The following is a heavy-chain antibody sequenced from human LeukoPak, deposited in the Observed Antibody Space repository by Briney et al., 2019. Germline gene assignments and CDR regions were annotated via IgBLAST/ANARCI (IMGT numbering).Heavy chain of an antibody. CDR3: ARGGYYGSGNDFRFDP. D-gene: IGHD3-10*01. CDR2: IHYTGST. V-gene: IGHV4-59*01. Sequence: SETLSLTCTVSGGSISSYYWGWIRQSPGKGLECIGYIHYTGSTDYNPSLKSRVTISVETSKNQFSLKLKSVTAADTAVYYCARGGYYGSGNDFRFDPWGQGTLVTVSS. J-gene: IGHJ5*02. CDR1: GGSISSYY.